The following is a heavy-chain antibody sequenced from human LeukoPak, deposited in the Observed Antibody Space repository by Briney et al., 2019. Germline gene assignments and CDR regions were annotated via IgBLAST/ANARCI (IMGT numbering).Heavy chain of an antibody. D-gene: IGHD3-3*02. CDR3: AITWQTICDY. CDR1: GYTFTSYD. V-gene: IGHV1-18*01. CDR2: ISAYNGNT. J-gene: IGHJ4*02. Sequence: ASVKVSCKASGYTFTSYDINWVRQAPGQGLEWMGWISAYNGNTNYAQKLQGRVTMTTDTSTSTAYMELRSLRSDDTAVYYCAITWQTICDYWGQGTLVTVSS.